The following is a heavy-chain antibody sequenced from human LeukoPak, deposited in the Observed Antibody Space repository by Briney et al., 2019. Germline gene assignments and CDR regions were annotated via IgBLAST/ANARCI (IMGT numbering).Heavy chain of an antibody. Sequence: SETLSLTCTVSGGSINSSGYFWGWIRQPPGKGLAWIGNIYYSGSTYYNPSLKSRVTMSVDTSKNQFSLKLSSVTAADTAVYYCAGDTDDYSYMDVWGKGTTVTVSS. CDR3: AGDTDDYSYMDV. D-gene: IGHD3-10*01. CDR2: IYYSGST. V-gene: IGHV4-39*01. J-gene: IGHJ6*03. CDR1: GGSINSSGYF.